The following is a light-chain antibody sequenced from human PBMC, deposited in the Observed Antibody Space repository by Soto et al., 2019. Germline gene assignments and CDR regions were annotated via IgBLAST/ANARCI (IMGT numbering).Light chain of an antibody. V-gene: IGKV1-39*01. J-gene: IGKJ1*01. CDR3: QQYNSYPWT. CDR2: AAS. Sequence: DIHMTQSPSSLSASVGDRVTITCRASQSISGYLNWYQQNPGKAPKLLISAASSLQSGVPSRFSGSGSGTDFTLTISSLQPDDFATYYCQQYNSYPWTFGQGTKVDIK. CDR1: QSISGY.